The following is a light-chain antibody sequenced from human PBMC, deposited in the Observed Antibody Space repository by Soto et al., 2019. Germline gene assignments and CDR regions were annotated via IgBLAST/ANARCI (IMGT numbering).Light chain of an antibody. CDR3: VSWDGSLNSLL. CDR1: SSNIGSNF. Sequence: QSVLTQPPSASGTPGLRVTISCSGSSSNIGSNFVYWYQHLPGAAPKLLIYGTHQRPSGVPDRFSASKSGASASLAISGLRSEDEADYYCVSWDGSLNSLLFGGGTKVTVL. V-gene: IGLV1-47*01. J-gene: IGLJ2*01. CDR2: GTH.